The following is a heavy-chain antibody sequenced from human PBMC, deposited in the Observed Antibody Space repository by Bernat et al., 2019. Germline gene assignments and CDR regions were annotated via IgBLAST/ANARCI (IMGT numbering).Heavy chain of an antibody. CDR2: IYSGGST. Sequence: EVQLVESGGGLVQPGGSLRLSCAASGFTVSSNYMSWVRQAPGKGLEWVSVIYSGGSTYSAASVKGRFTISRDNSKNTLYLQMNSLRAEDTAVYYCARDWGIVGATPRVFDWGQGTLVTVSS. V-gene: IGHV3-66*01. J-gene: IGHJ4*02. D-gene: IGHD1-26*01. CDR1: GFTVSSNY. CDR3: ARDWGIVGATPRVFD.